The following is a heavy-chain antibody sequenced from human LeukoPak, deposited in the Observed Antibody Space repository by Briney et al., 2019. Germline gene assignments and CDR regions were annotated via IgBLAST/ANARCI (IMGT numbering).Heavy chain of an antibody. CDR3: ARGGGYSSP. V-gene: IGHV4-34*01. J-gene: IGHJ5*02. D-gene: IGHD2-15*01. Sequence: SKTLSLTCAVYGGSFSGYYWSWIRQPPGKGLEWIGEINHSGSTNYNPSLKSRVTISVDTSKNQFSLKLSSVTAADTAVYYCARGGGYSSPWGQGTLVTVSS. CDR1: GGSFSGYY. CDR2: INHSGST.